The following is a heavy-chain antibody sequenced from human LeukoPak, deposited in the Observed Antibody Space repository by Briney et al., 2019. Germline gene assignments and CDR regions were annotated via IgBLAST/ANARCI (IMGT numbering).Heavy chain of an antibody. Sequence: ASVKVSCKASGGTFSSYAISWVRQAPGQGLEWMGGIIPIFGTANYAQKFQGRVTITADKSTSTAYMELSSLRSEGTAVYYCARVSSSSWSSIDYWGQGTLVTVSS. CDR2: IIPIFGTA. V-gene: IGHV1-69*06. CDR1: GGTFSSYA. D-gene: IGHD6-13*01. CDR3: ARVSSSSWSSIDY. J-gene: IGHJ4*02.